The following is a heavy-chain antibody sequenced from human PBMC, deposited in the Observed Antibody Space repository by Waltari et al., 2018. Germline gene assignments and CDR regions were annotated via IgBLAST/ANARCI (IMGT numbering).Heavy chain of an antibody. V-gene: IGHV4-34*01. D-gene: IGHD2-15*01. J-gene: IGHJ4*02. CDR2: IHHSGST. Sequence: QVQLQQWGTGLLKPSETLSLTCAVYGGSFSDYYWTWIRQPPGKGLEWIGKIHHSGSTNYNPSLESRVTISVDTSNKQCFLKLTSVTAADTAVYYCARGLEGSTPAGYSFDYWGPGSLVTFSS. CDR3: ARGLEGSTPAGYSFDY. CDR1: GGSFSDYY.